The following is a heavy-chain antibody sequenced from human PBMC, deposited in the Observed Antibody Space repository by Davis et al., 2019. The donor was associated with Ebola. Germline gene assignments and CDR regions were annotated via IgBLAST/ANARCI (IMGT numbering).Heavy chain of an antibody. CDR3: ASVWTRYSNDVTIDY. Sequence: MPSETLSLTCTVSGGSISSYYWSWIRQLPGKGLGWIGYIYYSGSTNYNPSLKSRVTITVDTSKNQFSLKLISVTAADTAVYYCASVWTRYSNDVTIDYWGQGTLVTVSS. V-gene: IGHV4-59*01. J-gene: IGHJ4*02. CDR1: GGSISSYY. CDR2: IYYSGST. D-gene: IGHD4-11*01.